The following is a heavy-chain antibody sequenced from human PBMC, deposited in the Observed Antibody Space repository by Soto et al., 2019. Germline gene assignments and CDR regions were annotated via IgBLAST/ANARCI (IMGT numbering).Heavy chain of an antibody. V-gene: IGHV1-18*01. D-gene: IGHD5-12*01. Sequence: SVKVSFKASCYTFTRYGISWVRQAPGQGLEWIGWIIPYNGNTSYAQNRQGRVTMTTDTSTRTAYMELSSLRSDDTAVYYCARDDSGYDGNQKYYCNYFGMDVWGQGTTVTVSS. CDR2: IIPYNGNT. CDR1: CYTFTRYG. CDR3: ARDDSGYDGNQKYYCNYFGMDV. J-gene: IGHJ6*02.